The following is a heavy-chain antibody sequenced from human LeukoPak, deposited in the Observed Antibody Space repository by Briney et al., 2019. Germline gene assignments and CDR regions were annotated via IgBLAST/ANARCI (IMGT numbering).Heavy chain of an antibody. CDR2: ISYDGSNK. V-gene: IGHV3-30-3*01. CDR1: GFTFNDYA. D-gene: IGHD2-8*02. CDR3: SWDHTGKEDI. Sequence: GGSLRLSCAASGFTFNDYAMHWVRQAPGKGLEWVAVISYDGSNKYYADSVKGRFTISRDNAKNTLYLQMNSLRADDTAVYYCSWDHTGKEDIWGQGTMVTVSS. J-gene: IGHJ3*02.